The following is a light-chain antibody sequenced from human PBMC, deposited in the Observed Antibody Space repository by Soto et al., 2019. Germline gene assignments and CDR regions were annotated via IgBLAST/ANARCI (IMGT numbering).Light chain of an antibody. Sequence: IVLTQSPATLSLSPGERAALSCRASQSVSTSLAWYQHKPGQAPRLFIYDASKRAPGIPARFSGSGSGTDFTLTISGLEPEDFAVYYCQVRDGWPSFGQGTKVEIK. V-gene: IGKV3-11*01. CDR3: QVRDGWPS. CDR1: QSVSTS. J-gene: IGKJ1*01. CDR2: DAS.